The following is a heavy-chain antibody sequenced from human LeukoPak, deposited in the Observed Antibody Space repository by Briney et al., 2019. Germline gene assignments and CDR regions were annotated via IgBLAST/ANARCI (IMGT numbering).Heavy chain of an antibody. D-gene: IGHD1-1*01. Sequence: GGSLRLSCSASGFTFSGYAMLWVRQAPGKGLECVSGISNTGGSTYYADSVKGRFTVSRDNSKNTLHLQMSSLRVEDTAVYYCAMNWNCDYWGQGTLVTVS. V-gene: IGHV3-64D*09. CDR1: GFTFSGYA. J-gene: IGHJ4*02. CDR2: ISNTGGST. CDR3: AMNWNCDY.